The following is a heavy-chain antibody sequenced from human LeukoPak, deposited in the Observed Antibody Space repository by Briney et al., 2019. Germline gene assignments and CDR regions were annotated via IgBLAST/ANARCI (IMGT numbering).Heavy chain of an antibody. Sequence: SVKISCKASGGTFSNYTISWVRQAPGQGLEWMGGIIPLFGTANYAQKFQGRVTITTDESTSTAYMELSSLRSEDTAVYYCARSYGSGSYYLYYYYYMDVWGKGTTVTVSS. CDR1: GGTFSNYT. CDR3: ARSYGSGSYYLYYYYYMDV. CDR2: IIPLFGTA. J-gene: IGHJ6*03. V-gene: IGHV1-69*05. D-gene: IGHD3-10*01.